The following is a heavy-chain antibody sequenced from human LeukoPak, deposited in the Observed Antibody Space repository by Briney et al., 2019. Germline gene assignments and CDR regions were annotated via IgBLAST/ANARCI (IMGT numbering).Heavy chain of an antibody. Sequence: SETLSLTCTVYGGSISSQYCRSVRQPRGKGLGWIGYIYYSGSTNSNTSLKSRVTISVDTSKNQFSLKLSSVTAADTAVYYCASCGSGYYWGWFDPWGQGTLVTVSS. V-gene: IGHV4-59*11. CDR3: ASCGSGYYWGWFDP. J-gene: IGHJ5*02. CDR1: GGSISSQY. D-gene: IGHD3-22*01. CDR2: IYYSGST.